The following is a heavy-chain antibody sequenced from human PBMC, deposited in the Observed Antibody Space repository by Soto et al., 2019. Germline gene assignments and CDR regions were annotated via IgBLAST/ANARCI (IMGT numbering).Heavy chain of an antibody. D-gene: IGHD4-4*01. CDR1: GVTFSNSG. Sequence: EVQLLESGGDLVQPGGSLRLVCAASGVTFSNSGMRWVRQAPGQGLEWVSSIGPSGNTYYSDAVKGRFTISRDISKNTLFLQMDSLRAEDTATYYCAKLLHNSYYNVMDVWGQGTTVTVSS. CDR3: AKLLHNSYYNVMDV. V-gene: IGHV3-23*01. CDR2: SIGPSGNT. J-gene: IGHJ6*02.